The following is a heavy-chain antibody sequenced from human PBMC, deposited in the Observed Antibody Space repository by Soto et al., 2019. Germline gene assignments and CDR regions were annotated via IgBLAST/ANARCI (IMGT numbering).Heavy chain of an antibody. CDR2: ISSSSSYI. CDR1: GFTFSSYS. Sequence: EVQLVESGGGLVKPGGSLRLSCAASGFTFSSYSMNWVRQAPGKGLEWVSSISSSSSYIYYADSVKGRFTISRDNAKNSLYLQMNSLRAEYTAVYYCARVAQWLTPIWGQGTMVTVSS. J-gene: IGHJ3*02. D-gene: IGHD6-19*01. CDR3: ARVAQWLTPI. V-gene: IGHV3-21*01.